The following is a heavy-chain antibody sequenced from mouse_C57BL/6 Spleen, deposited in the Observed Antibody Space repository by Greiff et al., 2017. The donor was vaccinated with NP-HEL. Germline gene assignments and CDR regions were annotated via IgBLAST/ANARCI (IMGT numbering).Heavy chain of an antibody. D-gene: IGHD1-1*01. CDR2: ISDGGSYT. J-gene: IGHJ4*01. CDR1: GFTFSSYA. V-gene: IGHV5-4*01. CDR3: ARDLLYYYGSSSYYAMDY. Sequence: DVQLVESGGGLVKPGGSLKLSCAASGFTFSSYAMSWVRQTPEKRLEWVATISDGGSYTYYPDNVKGRFTISRDNAKNNLYLQMSHLKSEDTAMYYCARDLLYYYGSSSYYAMDYWGQETSVTVSS.